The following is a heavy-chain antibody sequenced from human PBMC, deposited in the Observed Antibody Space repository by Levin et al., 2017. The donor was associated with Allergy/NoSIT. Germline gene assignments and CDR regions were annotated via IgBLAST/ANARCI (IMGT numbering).Heavy chain of an antibody. V-gene: IGHV4-34*01. Sequence: SETLSLTCAVYGGSFSGYYWSWIRQPPGKGLEWIGEINHSGSTNYNPSLKSRVTISVDTSKNQFSLKLSSVTAADTAVYYCARGRSSSWSGAYYYYGMDVWGQGTTVTVSS. D-gene: IGHD6-13*01. J-gene: IGHJ6*02. CDR2: INHSGST. CDR3: ARGRSSSWSGAYYYYGMDV. CDR1: GGSFSGYY.